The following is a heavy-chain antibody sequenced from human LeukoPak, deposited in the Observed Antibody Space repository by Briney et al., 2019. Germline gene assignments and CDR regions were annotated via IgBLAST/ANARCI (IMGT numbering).Heavy chain of an antibody. CDR3: ARRWRSNREFDY. D-gene: IGHD1-26*01. J-gene: IGHJ4*02. CDR2: IYYSGST. Sequence: PSETLSLTCTVSGGSISSSSYYWDWIRQPPGKGLEWIGCIYYSGSTYYNPSLKSRVTISVDTSKIQFSLKLSSVTAADTAVYYCARRWRSNREFDYWGQGTPVTVSS. CDR1: GGSISSSSYY. V-gene: IGHV4-39*01.